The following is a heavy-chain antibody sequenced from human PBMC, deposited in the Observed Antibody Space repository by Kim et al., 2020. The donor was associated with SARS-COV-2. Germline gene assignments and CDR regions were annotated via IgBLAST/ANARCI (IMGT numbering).Heavy chain of an antibody. V-gene: IGHV3-30*18. Sequence: GGSLRLSCAASGFTFSSYGMHWVRQAPGKGLEWVAVISYDGSNKYYADSVKGRFTISRDNSKNTLYLKMNSLRAEDTAVYYCANANYYDSSGYYIDYWG. CDR3: ANANYYDSSGYYIDY. CDR1: GFTFSSYG. CDR2: ISYDGSNK. J-gene: IGHJ4*01. D-gene: IGHD3-22*01.